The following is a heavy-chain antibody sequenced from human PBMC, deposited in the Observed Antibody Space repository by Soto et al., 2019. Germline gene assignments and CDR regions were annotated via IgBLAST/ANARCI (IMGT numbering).Heavy chain of an antibody. CDR2: IYTAENT. Sequence: SETLSLTCTVSSDSISGYYWSWIRQPAGKGLEWIGRIYTAENTNYKSSLKSRVTMSVDTSKNLFSLRLNSVTAADTAVYYCARMGLLYYFDIWGQGTLVTVSS. V-gene: IGHV4-4*07. J-gene: IGHJ4*02. CDR1: SDSISGYY. CDR3: ARMGLLYYFDI. D-gene: IGHD1-26*01.